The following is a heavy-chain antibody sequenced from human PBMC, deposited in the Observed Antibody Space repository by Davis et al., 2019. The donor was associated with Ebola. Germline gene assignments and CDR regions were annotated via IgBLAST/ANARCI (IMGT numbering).Heavy chain of an antibody. J-gene: IGHJ6*04. CDR1: GFTFSSYW. CDR2: INSDGSST. V-gene: IGHV3-74*01. CDR3: ARLGATPYGMDV. Sequence: PGGSLRLSCAASGFTFSSYWMHWVRQAPGKGLVWVSRINSDGSSTSYADSVKGRFTISRDNAMNTLYLQMNSLRAEDTAVYYCARLGATPYGMDVWGKGTTVTVSS. D-gene: IGHD3-3*01.